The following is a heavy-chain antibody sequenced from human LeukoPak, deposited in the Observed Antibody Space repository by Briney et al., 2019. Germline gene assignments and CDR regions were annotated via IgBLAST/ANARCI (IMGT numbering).Heavy chain of an antibody. CDR1: GWSFNDYY. Sequence: SETLSLTCAVYGWSFNDYYWNWIRQPPGKGLEWVGEINARGDTNYNPSLKSRVTISVDTSKKQFSLRLTSMIAADTALYYCARGQVPAARGYNWFDPWGQGTLVTVSS. CDR2: INARGDT. CDR3: ARGQVPAARGYNWFDP. V-gene: IGHV4-34*01. J-gene: IGHJ5*02. D-gene: IGHD2-2*01.